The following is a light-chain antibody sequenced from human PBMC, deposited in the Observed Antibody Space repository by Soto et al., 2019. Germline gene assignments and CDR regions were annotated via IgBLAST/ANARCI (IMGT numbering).Light chain of an antibody. V-gene: IGKV1-33*01. J-gene: IGKJ5*01. CDR2: DAS. Sequence: DIQMTQSPSSLSASVGDRVTITCQASQDISDSLNWYQQKPGKAPKLLIYDASNLETGVPSRFSGSGSGTDYPFTISSLQPEDIATYYCQQYDDFSITFGQGTPLDIK. CDR1: QDISDS. CDR3: QQYDDFSIT.